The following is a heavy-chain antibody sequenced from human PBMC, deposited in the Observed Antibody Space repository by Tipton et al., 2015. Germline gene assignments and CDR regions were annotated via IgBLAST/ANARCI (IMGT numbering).Heavy chain of an antibody. V-gene: IGHV3-23*01. Sequence: GSLRLSCAASGFTFSTFAMTWVRQAPGKGLEWVSSINEDGGDTKYADSVRGRFSISRDNSQKTLYLQMSSLRAEDTATYYCAKTTNVVTRPDGGMTTVFDYWGRGTLVTVSS. D-gene: IGHD2-8*01. J-gene: IGHJ4*02. CDR3: AKTTNVVTRPDGGMTTVFDY. CDR2: INEDGGDT. CDR1: GFTFSTFA.